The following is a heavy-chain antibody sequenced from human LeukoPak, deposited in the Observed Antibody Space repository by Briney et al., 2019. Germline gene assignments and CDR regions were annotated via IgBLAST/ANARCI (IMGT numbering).Heavy chain of an antibody. CDR3: ARHRSGGSQDDAFDI. J-gene: IGHJ3*02. CDR2: INQDGSEK. CDR1: GFTFSSYW. Sequence: PGGSLRLSCVASGFTFSSYWMSWVRQAPGKGLEWVANINQDGSEKYDVDSAKGRFTISRDNAKNSLYLQMNSLRAEDTAVYYCARHRSGGSQDDAFDIWGQGTMVTVSS. V-gene: IGHV3-7*01. D-gene: IGHD2-15*01.